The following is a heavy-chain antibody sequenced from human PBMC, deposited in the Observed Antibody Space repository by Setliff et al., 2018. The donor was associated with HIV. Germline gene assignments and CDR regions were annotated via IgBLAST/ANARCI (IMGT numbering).Heavy chain of an antibody. Sequence: ASVMVSCKAFGYTFTGYYIHWVRQAPGQGLEWMGWINPNSGGTNYAQKFQGRVTLTRDTSISTASMELSRLRSDDTAVYYCARGPSLRYFDWLEDPYYYMDVWGKGTTVTVSS. D-gene: IGHD3-9*01. V-gene: IGHV1-2*02. J-gene: IGHJ6*03. CDR2: INPNSGGT. CDR1: GYTFTGYY. CDR3: ARGPSLRYFDWLEDPYYYMDV.